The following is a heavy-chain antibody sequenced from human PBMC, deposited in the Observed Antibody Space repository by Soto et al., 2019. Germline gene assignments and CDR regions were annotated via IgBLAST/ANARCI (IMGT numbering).Heavy chain of an antibody. CDR2: IYHSGST. J-gene: IGHJ4*02. CDR1: GYSISRGYY. CDR3: ASGGWGGTTGGGSDY. Sequence: SETLSLTCAVSGYSISRGYYWGWLRQPPGKGLEWIGSIYHSGSTYYNPSLKSRVTISVDTSKNQFSLKLSSVTAADTAVYYCASGGWGGTTGGGSDYWGQGTLVDVCS. D-gene: IGHD1-7*01. V-gene: IGHV4-38-2*01.